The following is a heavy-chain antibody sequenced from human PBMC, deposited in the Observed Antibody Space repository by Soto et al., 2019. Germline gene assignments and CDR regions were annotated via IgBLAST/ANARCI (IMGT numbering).Heavy chain of an antibody. J-gene: IGHJ4*02. CDR1: GGTFSMYA. V-gene: IGHV1-69*13. D-gene: IGHD3-10*01. CDR2: IIPIFGTA. Sequence: SVKVSCKASGGTFSMYAISCVRQSPVQGLDWMGGIIPIFGTANYAQKFQGRVTITADESTSTAYMELSSLRSEDTAVYYCANLYWSYYNEKTPLWGQGTLVTVSS. CDR3: ANLYWSYYNEKTPL.